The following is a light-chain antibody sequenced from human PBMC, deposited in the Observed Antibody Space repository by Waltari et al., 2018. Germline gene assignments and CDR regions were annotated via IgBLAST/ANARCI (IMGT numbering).Light chain of an antibody. CDR2: AAS. J-gene: IGKJ1*01. V-gene: IGKV1-8*01. CDR3: QQYYTYPRT. Sequence: AIRMTQSPSSFSASTGARVTITGPASQGIRSYLAWYQQKPGRVPKLLMSAASTLHSGVPSRFTGSRSGTDFTLTINCLQSDDFATYYCQQYYTYPRTFGQGTRVEIK. CDR1: QGIRSY.